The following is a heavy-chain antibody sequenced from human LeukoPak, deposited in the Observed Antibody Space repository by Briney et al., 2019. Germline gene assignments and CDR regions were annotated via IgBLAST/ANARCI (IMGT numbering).Heavy chain of an antibody. D-gene: IGHD2-15*01. Sequence: LPGGSQTLSCPPSGLSLSVYWMRSARHARGGWLEWVATIKPDASDKYYVDSVKGRFTISRDNAKNSLYLQMNSLRAEDTAIYYCARGGGNFDSWGQGSLVTVSS. CDR3: ARGGGNFDS. J-gene: IGHJ4*02. CDR1: GLSLSVYW. CDR2: IKPDASDK. V-gene: IGHV3-7*01.